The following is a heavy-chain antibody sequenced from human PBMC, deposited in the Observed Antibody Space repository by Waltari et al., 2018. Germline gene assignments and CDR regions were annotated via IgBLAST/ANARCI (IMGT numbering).Heavy chain of an antibody. Sequence: QVQLQESGPGLVKPSETLSLICNVSGGSISSYYWNWIRQPAGKGLEGIGRSYASGRTSYNPSLESRISMSVDTSKNHFSLKLSSVTAADTGVYYCAGSSNFGIYGLDVWGQGTTVVVSS. V-gene: IGHV4-4*07. CDR2: SYASGRT. CDR3: AGSSNFGIYGLDV. D-gene: IGHD3-3*01. J-gene: IGHJ6*02. CDR1: GGSISSYY.